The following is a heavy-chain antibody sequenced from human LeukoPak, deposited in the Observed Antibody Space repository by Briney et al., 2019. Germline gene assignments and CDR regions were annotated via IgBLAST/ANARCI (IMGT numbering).Heavy chain of an antibody. Sequence: GGTLRLSCAASGFTFHNSGMNWVRQAPGKGLEWVSAISATGGSTYYADSVKGRFTISRDNPQNTLYLQMNSLRAEDTAIYYCAKGDTNTFGCTGGTCYSRTFVYWGQGTLVTVSS. CDR3: AKGDTNTFGCTGGTCYSRTFVY. CDR2: ISATGGST. J-gene: IGHJ4*02. D-gene: IGHD2-15*01. V-gene: IGHV3-23*01. CDR1: GFTFHNSG.